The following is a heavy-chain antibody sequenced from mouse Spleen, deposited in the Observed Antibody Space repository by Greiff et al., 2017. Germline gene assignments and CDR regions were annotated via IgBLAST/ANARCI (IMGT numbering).Heavy chain of an antibody. CDR1: GYSFTDYN. D-gene: IGHD2-1*01. V-gene: IGHV1-39*01. CDR3: ARNRIYYGNYDFDY. CDR2: INPNYGTT. Sequence: EVKLQESGPELVKPGASVKISCKASGYSFTDYNMNWVKQSNGKSLEWIGVINPNYGTTSYNQKFKGKATLTVDQSSSTAYMQLNSLTSEDSAVYYCARNRIYYGNYDFDYWGQGTTLTVSS. J-gene: IGHJ2*01.